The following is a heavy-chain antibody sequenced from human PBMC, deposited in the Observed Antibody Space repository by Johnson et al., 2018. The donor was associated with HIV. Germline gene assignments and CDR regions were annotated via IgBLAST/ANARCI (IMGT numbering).Heavy chain of an antibody. J-gene: IGHJ3*02. CDR2: IKQDGSET. D-gene: IGHD3-22*01. Sequence: EVLLLESGGGLVQPGGSLRVSCAASGFTFSGYGMHWVRQAPGKGLEWVANIKQDGSETYYVDSVKGRFTISRDNAKNSLYLQMNSLRAEDTAVYYCARSYYDSSGPPGAFDIWGQGTMVTVSS. V-gene: IGHV3-7*01. CDR3: ARSYYDSSGPPGAFDI. CDR1: GFTFSGYG.